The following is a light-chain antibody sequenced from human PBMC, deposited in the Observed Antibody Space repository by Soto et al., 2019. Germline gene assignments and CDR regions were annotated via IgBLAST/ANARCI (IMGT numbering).Light chain of an antibody. J-gene: IGKJ1*01. CDR3: QQYNNWTRT. CDR1: QSVSSN. CDR2: GAS. V-gene: IGKV3D-15*01. Sequence: DIVMTQSPATLSVSPGERAALSGRASQSVSSNLAWYQQKPGQAPRLILYGASTRATGFSARFSGSGSGTEFTLTISSLQYEDFEVDECQQYNNWTRTFGQGTKVDIK.